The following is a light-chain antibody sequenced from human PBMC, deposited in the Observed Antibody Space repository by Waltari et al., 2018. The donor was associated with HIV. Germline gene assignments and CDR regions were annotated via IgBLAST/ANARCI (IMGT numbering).Light chain of an antibody. CDR3: MQVVQTPPT. V-gene: IGKV2-28*01. Sequence: IVMAQSTLALPVSPGEPASIYCLSAESLLYTHRYNYLDWYVQRPGRSPQLLIYLASNLASGVPDRFRGTGSGTNFTLTISRVKTEDVGVYFCMQVVQTPPTFGQGTTLEIK. CDR1: ESLLYTHRYNY. J-gene: IGKJ2*01. CDR2: LAS.